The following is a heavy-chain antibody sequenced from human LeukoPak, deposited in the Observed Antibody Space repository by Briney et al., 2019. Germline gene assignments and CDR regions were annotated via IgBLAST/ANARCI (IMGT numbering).Heavy chain of an antibody. CDR2: IYYSGRT. Sequence: SETLSLTCTVSGGSISSYYWSRIRQPPGKGLEWIGYIYYSGRTNYNPSLKSRVTISVNTSKNQFSLKLSSVTAADTAVYYCARSKYGGPNYWGQGTLVTVSS. CDR3: ARSKYGGPNY. J-gene: IGHJ4*02. CDR1: GGSISSYY. V-gene: IGHV4-59*01. D-gene: IGHD3-10*02.